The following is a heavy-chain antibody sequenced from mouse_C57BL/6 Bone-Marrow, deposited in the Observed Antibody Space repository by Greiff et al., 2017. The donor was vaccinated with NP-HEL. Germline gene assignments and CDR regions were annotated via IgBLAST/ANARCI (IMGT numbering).Heavy chain of an antibody. CDR1: GYSFTGYY. Sequence: VQLKESGPELVKPGASVKISCKASGYSFTGYYMNWVKQSPEKSLEWIGEINPSTGGTTYNQKFKAKATLTVDKSSSTAYMQLKSLTSEDSAVYYCARGVTTNYAMDYWGQGTSVTVSS. CDR3: ARGVTTNYAMDY. CDR2: INPSTGGT. D-gene: IGHD2-3*01. V-gene: IGHV1-42*01. J-gene: IGHJ4*01.